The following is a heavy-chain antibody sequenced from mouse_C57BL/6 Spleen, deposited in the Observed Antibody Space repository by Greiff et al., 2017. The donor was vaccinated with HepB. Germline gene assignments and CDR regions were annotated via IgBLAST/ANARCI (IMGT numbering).Heavy chain of an antibody. CDR2: IHPNSGST. Sequence: VKLQQPGAELVKPGASVKLSCKASGYTFTSYWMHWVKQRPGQGLEWIGMIHPNSGSTNYNEKFKSKATLTVDKSSSTAYMQLSSLTSEDSAVYYCASMVTTKMDYWGQGTSVTVSS. D-gene: IGHD2-2*01. CDR1: GYTFTSYW. V-gene: IGHV1-64*01. CDR3: ASMVTTKMDY. J-gene: IGHJ4*01.